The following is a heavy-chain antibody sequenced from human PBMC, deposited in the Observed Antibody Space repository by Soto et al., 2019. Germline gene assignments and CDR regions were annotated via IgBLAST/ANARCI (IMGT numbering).Heavy chain of an antibody. V-gene: IGHV4-39*01. D-gene: IGHD3-10*01. CDR1: GGSVRSSLYY. J-gene: IGHJ4*02. Sequence: QLQLQESGPGLVKSSETLSPTCTISGGSVRSSLYYWGGVRQSPGKGLERIGSIYYSGIPYYNPSLESRVTIAVDTSKNRSVVVLKCVTSAETATDCCARNRDYVAEKSLYYFDYWGQGTLVSVSS. CDR3: ARNRDYVAEKSLYYFDY. CDR2: IYYSGIP.